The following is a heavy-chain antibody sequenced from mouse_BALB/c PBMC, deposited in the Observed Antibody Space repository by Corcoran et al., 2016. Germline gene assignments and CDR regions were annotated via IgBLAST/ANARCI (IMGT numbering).Heavy chain of an antibody. J-gene: IGHJ2*01. V-gene: IGHV14-3*02. Sequence: EVQLQQSGAELVKPGASVKLSCTASGFNIKDTYMHWVKQRPEQGLEWIGRIDPANGNTKYDPKFQGKATIKADTSSNTAYLQLSSLTSEDTAVYYCARGHYYGYADYWGQGTTLTVSS. CDR3: ARGHYYGYADY. D-gene: IGHD1-2*01. CDR2: IDPANGNT. CDR1: GFNIKDTY.